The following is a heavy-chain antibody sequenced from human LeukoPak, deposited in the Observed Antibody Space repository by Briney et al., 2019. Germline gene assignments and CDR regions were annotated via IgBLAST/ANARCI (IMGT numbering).Heavy chain of an antibody. CDR1: GGSFSGYY. Sequence: PSETLSLTCAVYGGSFSGYYWSWIRQPPGKGLEWIGEINHSRSTNYNPSLKSRVTISVDTSKNQFSLKLSSVTAADTAVYYCARTSYSGSYYYRHWGQGTLVTVSS. V-gene: IGHV4-34*01. CDR3: ARTSYSGSYYYRH. D-gene: IGHD1-26*01. CDR2: INHSRST. J-gene: IGHJ4*02.